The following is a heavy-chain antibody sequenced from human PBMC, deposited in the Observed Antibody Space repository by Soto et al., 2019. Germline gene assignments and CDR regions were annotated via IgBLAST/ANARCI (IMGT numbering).Heavy chain of an antibody. CDR1: GGSVSSSNYY. Sequence: QLQLQESGPGLVKPSETLSHTCTVSGGSVSSSNYYWGWIHQSPGKGLEWIGSIYYSGSTYYNPSLESRVTISVDKSKNQFSLKVISVTAADTAVYYCARLEGLATISYYFDYWGQGTLVTVSS. V-gene: IGHV4-39*01. CDR2: IYYSGST. CDR3: ARLEGLATISYYFDY. J-gene: IGHJ4*02. D-gene: IGHD3-9*01.